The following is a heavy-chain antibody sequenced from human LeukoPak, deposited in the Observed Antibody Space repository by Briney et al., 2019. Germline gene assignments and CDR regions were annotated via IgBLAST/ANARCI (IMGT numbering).Heavy chain of an antibody. CDR2: IYPGDSDT. CDR1: GYSITSYW. CDR3: ARLSYSSGLTEGLDY. D-gene: IGHD6-19*01. Sequence: GESLKISCKGSGYSITSYWIGWVRQMPGKGLDWMGIIYPGDSDTRYSPSFQGQVTISADKSISTAYLQWSSLKASDTAMYYCARLSYSSGLTEGLDYWGQGTLVTVSS. J-gene: IGHJ4*02. V-gene: IGHV5-51*01.